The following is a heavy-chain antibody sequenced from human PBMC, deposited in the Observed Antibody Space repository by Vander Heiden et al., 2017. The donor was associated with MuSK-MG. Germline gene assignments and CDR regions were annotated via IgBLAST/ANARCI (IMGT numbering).Heavy chain of an antibody. CDR2: ISGSGGST. Sequence: EVQLLESGGGLVQPGGSLRLSSAASGFTFSSYAMGWVRQAPGKGLEWVSAISGSGGSTYYADSVKGRFTISRDNSKNTLYLQMNSLRAEDTAVYYCARQRGPSSWHAFDIWGQGTMVTVSS. CDR1: GFTFSSYA. J-gene: IGHJ3*02. D-gene: IGHD6-13*01. V-gene: IGHV3-23*01. CDR3: ARQRGPSSWHAFDI.